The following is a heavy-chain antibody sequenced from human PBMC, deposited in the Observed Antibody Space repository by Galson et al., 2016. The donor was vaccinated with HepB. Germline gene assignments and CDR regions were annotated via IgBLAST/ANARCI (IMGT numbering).Heavy chain of an antibody. CDR3: ARLTWRGRDSRGNLFLFDY. CDR1: GFSLTTRGVG. Sequence: PAQVNPTQILTLTRPFSGFSLTTRGVGVLWIRQPPGQAQEWLGLSYWDDDQRHSPSLRSRLTITKDIRKNQVVLTMTDIDPVDAGTFYCARLTWRGRDSRGNLFLFDYWGQGIRVTVSS. D-gene: IGHD4-23*01. J-gene: IGHJ4*02. CDR2: SYWDDDQ. V-gene: IGHV2-5*02.